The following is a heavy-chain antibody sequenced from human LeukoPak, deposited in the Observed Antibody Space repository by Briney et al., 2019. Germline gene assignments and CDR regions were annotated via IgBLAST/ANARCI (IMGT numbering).Heavy chain of an antibody. J-gene: IGHJ5*02. Sequence: PSETLSLTCAVYGGSFSGYYWSWIRQPPGKGLEWIGEINHSGVTNLNLALKSRVTRSVGSSKNQIFLKLSSVTDGDTAVYYCARGVSFGVGMKSSQLRFVPWGQGGQVTVSS. D-gene: IGHD3-3*01. CDR1: GGSFSGYY. CDR2: INHSGVT. CDR3: ARGVSFGVGMKSSQLRFVP. V-gene: IGHV4-34*01.